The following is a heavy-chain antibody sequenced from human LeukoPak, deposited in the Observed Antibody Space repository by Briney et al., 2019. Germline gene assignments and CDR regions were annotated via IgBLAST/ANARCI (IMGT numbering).Heavy chain of an antibody. CDR3: ARPTVAGIFDY. Sequence: PGGSLRLSCAASGFTFSSNYMSWVRQAPGKGLEWVSVIYAGGSTYYADSVKGRFTISRDTSKNTLYLQMNSLRAEDTAVYCCARPTVAGIFDYWGQGTLVTVSS. V-gene: IGHV3-66*04. J-gene: IGHJ4*02. D-gene: IGHD6-19*01. CDR1: GFTFSSNY. CDR2: IYAGGST.